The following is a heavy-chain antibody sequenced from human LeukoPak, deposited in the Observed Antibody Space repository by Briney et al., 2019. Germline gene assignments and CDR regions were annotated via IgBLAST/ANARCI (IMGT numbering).Heavy chain of an antibody. D-gene: IGHD6-13*01. J-gene: IGHJ6*02. CDR2: ISPSDSTI. CDR3: ARDLSSSSWPSYYYYCMDV. Sequence: GGTRRLSCAASGFTFSSYSMNWVRQAPGKGLEWVSYISPSDSTIYYADSVKCRFTISRDNAKNSLYLQMNSMRDEDTAVYYCARDLSSSSWPSYYYYCMDVWGQGTTVTV. CDR1: GFTFSSYS. V-gene: IGHV3-48*02.